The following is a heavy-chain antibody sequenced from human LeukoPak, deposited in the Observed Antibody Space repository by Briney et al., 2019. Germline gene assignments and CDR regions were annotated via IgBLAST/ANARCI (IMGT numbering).Heavy chain of an antibody. J-gene: IGHJ6*03. Sequence: IPSETLSLTCTVSGGSINSYYWSWIRQPPGKGLEGIGYIYYSGSTYYNPSLKSRVTISVDTSKNQFSLKLSSVTAADTAVYYCARLVSTYYYYYYMDVWGKGTTVTVSS. CDR3: ARLVSTYYYYYYMDV. CDR2: IYYSGST. CDR1: GGSINSYY. V-gene: IGHV4-30-4*08.